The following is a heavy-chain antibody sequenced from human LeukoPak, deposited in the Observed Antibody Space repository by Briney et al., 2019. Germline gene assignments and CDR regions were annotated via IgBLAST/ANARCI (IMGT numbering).Heavy chain of an antibody. J-gene: IGHJ6*02. CDR1: GYTFVNSD. V-gene: IGHV1-8*02. CDR2: MNPNSGNT. CDR3: ASSGYYPTTDYGMDV. D-gene: IGHD3-22*01. Sequence: ASVKVSCKASGYTFVNSDINCVRQATGQGLEWMGWMNPNSGNTGYAQKFQGGVTMTRNTSISTAYMELSSLRSEDTAVYYCASSGYYPTTDYGMDVWGQGTTVTVSS.